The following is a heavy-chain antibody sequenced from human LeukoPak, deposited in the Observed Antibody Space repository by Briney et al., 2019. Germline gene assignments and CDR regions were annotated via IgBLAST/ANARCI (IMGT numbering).Heavy chain of an antibody. J-gene: IGHJ4*02. Sequence: GGSLRLSCAASGFTVSSNYMSWVRQAPGKGLEWVSVIYSGGSTYYADSVKGRFTISRDNSKNTLYLQMNSLRAEDTAVYYCARDLGRYSHGGYWGQGTLVTVSS. CDR2: IYSGGST. CDR1: GFTVSSNY. V-gene: IGHV3-66*01. CDR3: ARDLGRYSHGGY. D-gene: IGHD5-18*01.